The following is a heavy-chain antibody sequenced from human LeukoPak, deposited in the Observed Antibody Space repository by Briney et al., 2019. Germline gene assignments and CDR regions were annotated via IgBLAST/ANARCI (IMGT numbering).Heavy chain of an antibody. J-gene: IGHJ4*02. Sequence: SETLSLTCSVSGGSISSSSYFWGWIRQPPGKGLEWIASVHYSGSTYYNPSLKSRVTISVDTSKNQFSLKLSSVTAADTAVYYCARTPTIFGVVIGFDYWGQGTLVTVSS. CDR1: GGSISSSSYF. V-gene: IGHV4-39*07. CDR2: VHYSGST. CDR3: ARTPTIFGVVIGFDY. D-gene: IGHD3-3*01.